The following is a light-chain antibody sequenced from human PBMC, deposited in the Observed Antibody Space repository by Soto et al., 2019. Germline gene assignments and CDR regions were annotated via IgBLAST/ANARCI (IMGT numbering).Light chain of an antibody. CDR2: EVT. Sequence: QSVLTQPASVSGSPGQSITISCTGTNSDVGGNNYVSWYQHHPGKVPKLIIYEVTNRPSGVSNRFSGSKSGNTASLTISGLQAEDEADYYCSSYTTSSTRVFGTGTKV. CDR1: NSDVGGNNY. V-gene: IGLV2-14*01. J-gene: IGLJ1*01. CDR3: SSYTTSSTRV.